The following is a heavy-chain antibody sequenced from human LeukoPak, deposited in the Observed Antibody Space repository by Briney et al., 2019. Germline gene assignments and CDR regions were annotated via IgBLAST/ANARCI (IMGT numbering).Heavy chain of an antibody. CDR1: GFTFISYA. J-gene: IGHJ4*02. CDR2: INVSGSST. CDR3: AKDGEYCTSTSCYPDYFDY. V-gene: IGHV3-23*01. Sequence: GGSLRLSCAASGFTFISYAMNWVRQATGKGLEWVSVINVSGSSTSYADSVKRQFTISRDNSKNTLYLQMNSLRAEDTALYYCAKDGEYCTSTSCYPDYFDYWGQGTLVTVSS. D-gene: IGHD2-2*01.